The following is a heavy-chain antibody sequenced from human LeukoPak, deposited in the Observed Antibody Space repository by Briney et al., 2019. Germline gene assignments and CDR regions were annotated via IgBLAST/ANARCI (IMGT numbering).Heavy chain of an antibody. Sequence: PGGALRLSFSASGXTFSSYYMSWGRQAPGKGLGWVSSISSSSSYMFYADSVRGRFTISRDNAKNSLYLQMNSLRAEDTAVYYCARDRGSGWHTFDYWGQGTLVTVSS. CDR3: ARDRGSGWHTFDY. J-gene: IGHJ4*02. V-gene: IGHV3-21*01. CDR1: GXTFSSYY. D-gene: IGHD6-19*01. CDR2: ISSSSSYM.